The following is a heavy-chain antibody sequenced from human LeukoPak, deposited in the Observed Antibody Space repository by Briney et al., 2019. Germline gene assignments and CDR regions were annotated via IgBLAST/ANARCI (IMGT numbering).Heavy chain of an antibody. D-gene: IGHD3-10*01. CDR2: IYHSGSS. V-gene: IGHV4-30-2*01. Sequence: SETLSLTCTVSGASISTVAYYWSWIRQPPGKGLEWIGYIYHSGSSYYKPSLKSRVTISVDRSKNQFSLNLSSVTAADTAVYYCARHSAMDVWGKGTTVTVSS. CDR3: ARHSAMDV. CDR1: GASISTVAYY. J-gene: IGHJ6*04.